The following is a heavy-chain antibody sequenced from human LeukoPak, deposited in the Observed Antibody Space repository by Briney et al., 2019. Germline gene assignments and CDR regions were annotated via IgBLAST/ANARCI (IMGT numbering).Heavy chain of an antibody. CDR1: GFTFSSYA. Sequence: GGSLRLSCAASGFTFSSYAMSWVRQAPGKGLECISGFSGSGGSTYYADSVKGRFTISRDNAKNSLYLQMNSLRAEDTAVYYCARDGSWGRPFVVPAALDDAFDIWGQGTMVTVSS. D-gene: IGHD2-2*01. V-gene: IGHV3-23*01. CDR3: ARDGSWGRPFVVPAALDDAFDI. J-gene: IGHJ3*02. CDR2: FSGSGGST.